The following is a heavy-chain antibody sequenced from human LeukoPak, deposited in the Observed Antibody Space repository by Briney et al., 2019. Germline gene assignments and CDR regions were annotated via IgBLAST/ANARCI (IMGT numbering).Heavy chain of an antibody. J-gene: IGHJ4*02. Sequence: SETLSLTCTVSGGSISGYYWNWIRQPPGKGLEWIGYFYYTGSTSYNPSLKSRVTISLDTSKNQFSLKLSSVTAADTAVYYCARLTWDTTMVRYYFDFWGQGTLVTVSS. CDR2: FYYTGST. CDR3: ARLTWDTTMVRYYFDF. V-gene: IGHV4-59*08. D-gene: IGHD5-18*01. CDR1: GGSISGYY.